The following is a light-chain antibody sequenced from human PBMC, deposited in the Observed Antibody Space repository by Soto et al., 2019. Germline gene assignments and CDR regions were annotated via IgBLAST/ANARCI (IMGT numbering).Light chain of an antibody. CDR1: SSNIGAGYD. CDR3: QSYDSSRSVWV. Sequence: QSVLTQPRSVSGAPGQSVTISCTGSSSNIGAGYDVHWYQQLPGTAPKLLIYGNSNRPSGVPDRFSGSKSGTSASLAITGLQDEDEADYYLQSYDSSRSVWVFGNGTKVTVL. V-gene: IGLV1-40*01. J-gene: IGLJ1*01. CDR2: GNS.